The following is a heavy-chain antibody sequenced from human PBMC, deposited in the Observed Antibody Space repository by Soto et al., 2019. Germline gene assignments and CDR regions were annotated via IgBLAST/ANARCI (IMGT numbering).Heavy chain of an antibody. J-gene: IGHJ4*02. Sequence: PGGSLRLSCAASGFTFSSYAMSWVRQAPGKGLEWVSAISGSGGSTYYADSVKGRFTISRDNSKNTLYLQMNSLRAEDTAVYYCAKYTTPTDSSGWYCDYWGQGTLVTVSS. CDR1: GFTFSSYA. CDR3: AKYTTPTDSSGWYCDY. CDR2: ISGSGGST. V-gene: IGHV3-23*01. D-gene: IGHD6-19*01.